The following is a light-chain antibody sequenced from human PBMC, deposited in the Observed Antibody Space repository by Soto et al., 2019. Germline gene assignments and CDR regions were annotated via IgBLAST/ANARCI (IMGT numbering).Light chain of an antibody. V-gene: IGKV4-1*01. CDR2: WAS. CDR3: QQYYSSPIT. J-gene: IGKJ5*01. Sequence: DIVMTQSPDSLAVSLGERATINCKSSQSVLYISNNKNHLAWYQQKPGQPPKLLIYWASTRESGVPDRFSGSGSGTDFTLTISSLQAEDVAVYYCQQYYSSPITFGQGTRLEMK. CDR1: QSVLYISNNKNH.